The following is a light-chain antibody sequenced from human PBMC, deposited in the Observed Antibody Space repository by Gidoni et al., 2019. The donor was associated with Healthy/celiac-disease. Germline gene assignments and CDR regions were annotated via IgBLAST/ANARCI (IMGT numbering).Light chain of an antibody. Sequence: SYVLTQPPLVSVAPGKTARITCGGNNIGSKSVHWYQQKPGQAPVLVIYYDSDRPSGIPERFSGSNSGNTATLTISRVEAGDEADYYCQVWDSSSDHPVFGGGTKLTVL. V-gene: IGLV3-21*04. J-gene: IGLJ2*01. CDR2: YDS. CDR1: NIGSKS. CDR3: QVWDSSSDHPV.